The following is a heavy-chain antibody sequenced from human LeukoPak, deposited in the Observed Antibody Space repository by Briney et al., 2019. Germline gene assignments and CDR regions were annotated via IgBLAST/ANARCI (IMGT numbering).Heavy chain of an antibody. V-gene: IGHV4-59*02. CDR2: IYYSGST. J-gene: IGHJ4*02. CDR1: GGSVSSYY. CDR3: ATGGERSRIIKY. D-gene: IGHD3-16*01. Sequence: PSQTLSPTCTVFGGSVSSYYWTWIRQPPGKGLEWIGYIYYSGSTNYNPSLKSRVTISVDTSENQFSLKLTSVTAADTAVYYCATGGERSRIIKYWGQGTLVAVSS.